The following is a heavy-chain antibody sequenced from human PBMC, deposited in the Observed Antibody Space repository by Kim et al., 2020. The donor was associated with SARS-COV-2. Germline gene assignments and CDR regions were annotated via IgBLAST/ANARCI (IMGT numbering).Heavy chain of an antibody. V-gene: IGHV3-33*01. J-gene: IGHJ5*02. D-gene: IGHD1-1*01. Sequence: GGSLRLSCEASGFSFTTHGMHWVRQAPGKGLEWVAVVWYDGSHKFYADSVKGRFTVSRDNSKNSLYLEMSSLRVEDTATYYCARAGDTTIVWNWFDPWGQGTVVTVSS. CDR3: ARAGDTTIVWNWFDP. CDR1: GFSFTTHG. CDR2: VWYDGSHK.